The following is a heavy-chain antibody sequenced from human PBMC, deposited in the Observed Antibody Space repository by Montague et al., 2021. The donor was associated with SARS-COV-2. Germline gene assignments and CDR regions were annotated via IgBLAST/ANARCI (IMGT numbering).Heavy chain of an antibody. Sequence: SLRLSCAASGFTFSSYGMHWVRQAPGKGLEWVAVISYDGSNKYYADSVKGRFTISRDNSKNTLYLQMNSLRAEDTAVYYCAKDRRYYDFWSGYLGRPTQHYYYYGMDVWGQGTTVTVSS. CDR1: GFTFSSYG. CDR3: AKDRRYYDFWSGYLGRPTQHYYYYGMDV. V-gene: IGHV3-30*18. CDR2: ISYDGSNK. J-gene: IGHJ6*02. D-gene: IGHD3-3*01.